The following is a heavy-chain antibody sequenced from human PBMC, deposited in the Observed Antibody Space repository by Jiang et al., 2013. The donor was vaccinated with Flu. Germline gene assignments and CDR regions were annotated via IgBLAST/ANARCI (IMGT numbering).Heavy chain of an antibody. V-gene: IGHV4-39*01. CDR1: GGSISSNNYY. CDR2: MEYSGST. J-gene: IGHJ4*02. CDR3: ARRLKIWQHLGFDY. Sequence: LKPSETLSLTCTVSGGSISSNNYYCGWIRQPPGKGLEWIGSMEYSGSTYYNPSLKSRVTISVDTSKNQFSLNLSSVTAADTAVYYCARRLKIWQHLGFDYWGQGNPGHRLL. D-gene: IGHD5-24*01.